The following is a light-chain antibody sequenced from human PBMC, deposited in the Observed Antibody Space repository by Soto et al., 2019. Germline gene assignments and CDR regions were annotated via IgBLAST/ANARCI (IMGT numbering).Light chain of an antibody. CDR3: SSYTSRSTV. CDR1: SSDVGGYNY. J-gene: IGLJ1*01. Sequence: QSALTQPASVSGSPGQSITISCTGTSSDVGGYNYVSWYQQHPGKAPKLIIYEVSNRPSGVSNRFSGSKSGNTASLTISGLQAEDEADYSCSSYTSRSTVFGNGTKLTVL. CDR2: EVS. V-gene: IGLV2-14*01.